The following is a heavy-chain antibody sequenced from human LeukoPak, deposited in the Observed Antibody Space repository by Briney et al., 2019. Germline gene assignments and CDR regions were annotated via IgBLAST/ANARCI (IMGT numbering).Heavy chain of an antibody. V-gene: IGHV1-69*04. J-gene: IGHJ4*02. CDR2: IIPIFGIA. CDR3: ARMLSDGDYDDY. CDR1: GGTFSSYA. D-gene: IGHD4-17*01. Sequence: SVKVSCKASGGTFSSYAISWVRQAPGQGLEWMGRIIPIFGIANYAQKFQGRVMITADKSTSTAYMELSSLRSEDTAVYYCARMLSDGDYDDYWGQGTLVTVSS.